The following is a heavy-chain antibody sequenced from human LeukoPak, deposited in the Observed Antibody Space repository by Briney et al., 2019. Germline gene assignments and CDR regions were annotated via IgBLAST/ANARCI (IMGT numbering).Heavy chain of an antibody. CDR2: IYHSGST. CDR1: GGSISSGGYY. V-gene: IGHV4-30-2*01. J-gene: IGHJ2*01. Sequence: PSETLSLTCTVSGGSISSGGYYWSWIRQPPGKGLEWIGYIYHSGSTYYNPSFKSRVTISVDRSKNQFSLKLSSVTAADTAVYYCARDSQSSSWSRHWYFDLWGRGTLVTVSS. CDR3: ARDSQSSSWSRHWYFDL. D-gene: IGHD6-13*01.